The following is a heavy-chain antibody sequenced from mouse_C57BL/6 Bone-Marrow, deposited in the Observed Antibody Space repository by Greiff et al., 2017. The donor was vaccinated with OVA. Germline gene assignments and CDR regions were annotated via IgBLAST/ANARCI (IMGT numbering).Heavy chain of an antibody. CDR3: ARVYDGYYWYFDV. CDR1: GFTFSSSG. V-gene: IGHV5-6*01. Sequence: VQLKESGGDLVKPGGSLKLSCAASGFTFSSSGMSWVRQTPDKRLEWVATISSGGSYTYYPDSVKGRFTISRDNAKNTLYLQMSSLKSEDTAMYYCARVYDGYYWYFDVWGTGTTVTVSS. CDR2: ISSGGSYT. J-gene: IGHJ1*03. D-gene: IGHD2-3*01.